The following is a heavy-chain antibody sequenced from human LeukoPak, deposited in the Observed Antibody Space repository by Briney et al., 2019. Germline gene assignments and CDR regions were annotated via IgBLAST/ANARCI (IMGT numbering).Heavy chain of an antibody. Sequence: PSETLSLTRTVSGVSINTYYASWLRQAPGKGLEFIGFINNGGNTNYNPSLKSRATISVDTSNNQFSLRLTSVTAADTAMYYCAAGPWELDFWGQGTLVTVSS. CDR1: GVSINTYY. J-gene: IGHJ4*02. CDR2: INNGGNT. D-gene: IGHD1-26*01. V-gene: IGHV4-4*09. CDR3: AAGPWELDF.